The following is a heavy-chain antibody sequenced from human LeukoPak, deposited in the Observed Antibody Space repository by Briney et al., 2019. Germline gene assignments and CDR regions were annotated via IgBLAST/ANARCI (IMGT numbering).Heavy chain of an antibody. CDR3: ARSIASYSGQDHWFDP. CDR2: IYPGDSDT. CDR1: GYSFTSYW. D-gene: IGHD5-12*01. V-gene: IGHV5-51*01. Sequence: GESLKISCKGSGYSFTSYWIGWVRQMPGKGLEWMWIIYPGDSDTRYSPSFQGQVTISADKSISTAYLQWSSLKASDPAMYYCARSIASYSGQDHWFDPWGQGTLVTVSS. J-gene: IGHJ5*02.